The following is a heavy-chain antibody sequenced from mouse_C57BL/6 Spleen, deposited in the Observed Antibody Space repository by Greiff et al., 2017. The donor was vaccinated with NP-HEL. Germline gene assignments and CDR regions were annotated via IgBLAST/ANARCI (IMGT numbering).Heavy chain of an antibody. Sequence: QVQLQQSGAELVKPGASVKISCKASGYAFSSYWMNWVKQRPGKGLEWIGQIYPGDGDTNYNGKFKGKATLTADKSSSTAYMQISSLTSEDSAVYFGARVYYSNYRYFDYWGQGTTLTVSS. CDR2: IYPGDGDT. D-gene: IGHD2-5*01. CDR1: GYAFSSYW. J-gene: IGHJ2*01. CDR3: ARVYYSNYRYFDY. V-gene: IGHV1-80*01.